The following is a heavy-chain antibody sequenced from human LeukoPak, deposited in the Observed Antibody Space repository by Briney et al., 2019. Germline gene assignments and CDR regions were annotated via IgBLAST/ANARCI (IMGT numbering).Heavy chain of an antibody. CDR2: ISYDGSNR. CDR3: ANDYSNYYSYGMDV. Sequence: HPGRSLRLSRVASGFTFSSYGMHWVRQAPGKGLEWVAVISYDGSNRDYADSLKGRFTISRDNSKNTLYLQMSSLRAEGTAVYYCANDYSNYYSYGMDVWGQGTTVTVSS. V-gene: IGHV3-30*18. D-gene: IGHD4-11*01. J-gene: IGHJ6*02. CDR1: GFTFSSYG.